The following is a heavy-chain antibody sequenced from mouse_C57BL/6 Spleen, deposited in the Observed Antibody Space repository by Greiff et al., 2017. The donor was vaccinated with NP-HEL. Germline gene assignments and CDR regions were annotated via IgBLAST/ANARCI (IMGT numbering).Heavy chain of an antibody. J-gene: IGHJ1*03. Sequence: EVQLQESGPGMVKPSQSLSLTCTVTGYSITSGYDWHWIRHFPGNKLEWMGYISYSGSTNYNPSLKSRISITHDTSKNHFFLKLNSVTTEDTATYYCARGGLYWYFDVWGTGTTVTVSS. V-gene: IGHV3-1*01. D-gene: IGHD2-4*01. CDR1: GYSITSGYD. CDR2: ISYSGST. CDR3: ARGGLYWYFDV.